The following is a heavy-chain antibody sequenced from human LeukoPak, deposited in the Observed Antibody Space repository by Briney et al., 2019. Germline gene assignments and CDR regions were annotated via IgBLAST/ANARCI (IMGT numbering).Heavy chain of an antibody. Sequence: PSETLSLTCTVSGGSISSSSYYWGWIRQPPGKEREWIGSIYYSGSTYYNPSLKSRVTISVDTSKNQFSLKLSSVTAADTAVYYCARSPGRNYYDSSGYVDYWGQGTLVTVSS. V-gene: IGHV4-39*01. CDR3: ARSPGRNYYDSSGYVDY. CDR1: GGSISSSSYY. D-gene: IGHD3-22*01. CDR2: IYYSGST. J-gene: IGHJ4*02.